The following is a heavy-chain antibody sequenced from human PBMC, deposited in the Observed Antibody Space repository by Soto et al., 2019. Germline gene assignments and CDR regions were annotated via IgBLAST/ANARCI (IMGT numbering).Heavy chain of an antibody. CDR3: ARGGSGYVWFNEF. Sequence: QEQLVQSGAEVKKPGSSVKVSCKASGGIFSSYAISWVRQAPGQGLEWMGGIIPIFGTANYAQKFQGRVTSTADESTNTAYMDLSSLKSEATAIYYCARGGSGYVWFNEFWGQGTLVTVSS. D-gene: IGHD3-22*01. J-gene: IGHJ4*02. CDR2: IIPIFGTA. V-gene: IGHV1-69*01. CDR1: GGIFSSYA.